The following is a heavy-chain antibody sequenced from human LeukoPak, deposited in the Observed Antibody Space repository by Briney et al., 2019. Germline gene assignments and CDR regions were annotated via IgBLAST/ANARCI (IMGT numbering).Heavy chain of an antibody. V-gene: IGHV4-59*01. Sequence: SETLSLTCAVSGASMTSYFWSWIRLPAGKGLEWMGFIYDSGTTNYNPSLKSRVTILLDTSKNQFSLKLSSATAADTAIYFCARGGYDSNYYFSTMDVWGQGTTVTVSS. J-gene: IGHJ6*02. CDR2: IYDSGTT. CDR1: GASMTSYF. D-gene: IGHD5-12*01. CDR3: ARGGYDSNYYFSTMDV.